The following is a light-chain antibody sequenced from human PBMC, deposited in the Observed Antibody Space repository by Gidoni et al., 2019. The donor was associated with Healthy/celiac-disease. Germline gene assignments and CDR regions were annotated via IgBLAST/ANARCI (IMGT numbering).Light chain of an antibody. V-gene: IGKV1-8*01. CDR3: PQYYSYPWT. Sequence: AIRMTQSPSSFSASTGDRVTITCRASQGISSYLAWYQPKPGKAPKLLIYAASTLQSGVPSRFSGSGSGTDFTLTISCLQSEDFATYYCPQYYSYPWTFGQGTKVEIK. CDR1: QGISSY. CDR2: AAS. J-gene: IGKJ1*01.